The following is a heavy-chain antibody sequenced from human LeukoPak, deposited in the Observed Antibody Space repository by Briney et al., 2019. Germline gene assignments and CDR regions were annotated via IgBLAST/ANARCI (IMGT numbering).Heavy chain of an antibody. Sequence: GEAMKICCKGSGYSFTSCWIGFVREIAGKGLELIWIIYPDDSDTRYSTSFQGQVTISAAKSIRTAYLQWSRLKASDTAIYYCANKSPGADAFDVWGQGTMVTVSS. V-gene: IGHV5-51*01. J-gene: IGHJ3*01. CDR3: ANKSPGADAFDV. CDR1: GYSFTSCW. CDR2: IYPDDSDT.